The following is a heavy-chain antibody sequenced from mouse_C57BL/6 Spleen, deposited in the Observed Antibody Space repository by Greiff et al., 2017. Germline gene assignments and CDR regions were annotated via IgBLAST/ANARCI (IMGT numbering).Heavy chain of an antibody. J-gene: IGHJ3*01. CDR2: IDPSDSYT. CDR3: ARRWAIYYGNYEGFAY. V-gene: IGHV1-59*01. Sequence: QVQLQQPGAELVRPGTSVKLSCKASGYTFTSYWMHWVKQRPGQGLEWIGVIDPSDSYTNYNQKFKGKATLTVDTSSSTAYMQLSSLTSEDSAVYYCARRWAIYYGNYEGFAYWGQGTLVTVSA. CDR1: GYTFTSYW. D-gene: IGHD2-1*01.